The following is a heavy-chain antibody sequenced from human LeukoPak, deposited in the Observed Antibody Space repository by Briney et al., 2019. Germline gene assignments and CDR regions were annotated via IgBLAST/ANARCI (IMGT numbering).Heavy chain of an antibody. Sequence: GGSLRLSCAVSGFTVSGNYMSWVRQAPGKGLEWVSLIYSGGTTYYADAVKGRFTISRDNAKNSLYLQMNSLRAEDTAVYYCARDRYSGSYPLDVWGKGTTVTVSS. V-gene: IGHV3-53*01. CDR2: IYSGGTT. CDR3: ARDRYSGSYPLDV. D-gene: IGHD1-26*01. J-gene: IGHJ6*04. CDR1: GFTVSGNY.